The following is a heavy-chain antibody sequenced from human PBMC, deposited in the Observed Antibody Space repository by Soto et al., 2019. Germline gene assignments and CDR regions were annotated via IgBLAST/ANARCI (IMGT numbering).Heavy chain of an antibody. CDR1: GDSISTVY. CDR2: VYYTGST. V-gene: IGHV4-59*01. J-gene: IGHJ4*02. CDR3: SRGRTVRNYADDSSDYFYFFDY. Sequence: SETLSLTCTVSGDSISTVYWGWMRQPPAKEVEGIVDVYYTGSTNYNPSLKSRVTISVDRSKNQFSLKLTSANAADTAVYYCSRGRTVRNYADDSSDYFYFFDYWGQGTQVTVSS. D-gene: IGHD3-22*01.